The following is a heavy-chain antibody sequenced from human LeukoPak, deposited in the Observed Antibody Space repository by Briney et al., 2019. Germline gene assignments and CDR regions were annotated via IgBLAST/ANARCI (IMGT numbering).Heavy chain of an antibody. Sequence: SETLSLTCTVSGGSISSGDYYWSWIRQHPGKGLEWIWNIYYSGSTYYNPSLKSRVTISVDTSKSQFSLKLSSVTAADTAVYYCAREGYDSSYYYYLDYWGQGTLVTVSS. J-gene: IGHJ4*02. CDR3: AREGYDSSYYYYLDY. CDR1: GGSISSGDYY. D-gene: IGHD3-22*01. CDR2: IYYSGST. V-gene: IGHV4-31*03.